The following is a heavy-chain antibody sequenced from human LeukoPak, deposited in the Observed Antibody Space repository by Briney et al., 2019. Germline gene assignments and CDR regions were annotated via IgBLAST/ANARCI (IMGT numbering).Heavy chain of an antibody. CDR3: ARGSSRSPRDAFDI. V-gene: IGHV1-46*01. CDR2: ISPSGAST. J-gene: IGHJ3*02. CDR1: GYTFTNHG. Sequence: ASVKVSCKASGYTFTNHGISWVRQAPGQGLEWMGIISPSGASTTYAQNFQGRVTMTRDMSTSTLYMELSSLKSEDTAVYYCARGSSRSPRDAFDIWGQGTMVTVSS.